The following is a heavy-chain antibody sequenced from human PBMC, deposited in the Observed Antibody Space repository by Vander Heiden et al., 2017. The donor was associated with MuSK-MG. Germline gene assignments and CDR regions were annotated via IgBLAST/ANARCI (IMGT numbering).Heavy chain of an antibody. J-gene: IGHJ4*02. Sequence: EAQLVESGGGLVQPGGSLRRSCAASGFAVSYYSMHWVRQAPGKGLEWVAYITSTSNTVYYADSVKGRFTVSRDNANNSLFLQMNGLRDEDTAIYYCAREIFFDSWGQGTQVIVSS. CDR3: AREIFFDS. CDR1: GFAVSYYS. V-gene: IGHV3-48*02. CDR2: ITSTSNTV.